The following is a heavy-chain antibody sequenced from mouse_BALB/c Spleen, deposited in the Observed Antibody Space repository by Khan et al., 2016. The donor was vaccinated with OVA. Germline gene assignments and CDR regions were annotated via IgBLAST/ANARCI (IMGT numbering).Heavy chain of an antibody. D-gene: IGHD2-13*01. CDR2: IYPSDSYT. CDR3: TRGDPDNFDY. V-gene: IGHV1-69*02. Sequence: QVQLQQPGAELVRPGASVKLSCKASGYTFTNYWINWVKERPGQGLEWIGNIYPSDSYTNYNQKFKDKAKLTVDKSSSTAFWQLISPTSEDSAVYYCTRGDPDNFDYWGQGTTLTVSS. CDR1: GYTFTNYW. J-gene: IGHJ2*01.